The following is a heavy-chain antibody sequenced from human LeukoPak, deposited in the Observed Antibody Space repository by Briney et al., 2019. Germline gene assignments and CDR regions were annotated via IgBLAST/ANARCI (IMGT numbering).Heavy chain of an antibody. CDR3: ARVRGEHDY. CDR1: GGSFSGYY. V-gene: IGHV4-34*01. J-gene: IGHJ4*02. D-gene: IGHD1-26*01. CDR2: INHSGST. Sequence: SETLSLTCAVYGGSFSGYYWSWIRQPPGKGLEWIGEINHSGSTNYNPSLKSRVTISVDTSKNQFSLKLSSVTAADTAVYYCARVRGEHDYWGQGTLVTVSS.